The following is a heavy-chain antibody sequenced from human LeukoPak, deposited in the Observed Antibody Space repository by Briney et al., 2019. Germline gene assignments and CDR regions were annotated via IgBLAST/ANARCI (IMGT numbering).Heavy chain of an antibody. CDR2: IYYSGST. CDR3: AREAPQLRFDYYYGMDV. J-gene: IGHJ6*02. D-gene: IGHD3-10*01. Sequence: SETLSLTCTVSGGSISSGGYYWSWIRQHPGKGLEWIGYIYYSGSTYYNPSLKSRVTISVDTSKNQFSLKLSSVTAADTAVNYCAREAPQLRFDYYYGMDVWGQGTTVTVSS. V-gene: IGHV4-31*03. CDR1: GGSISSGGYY.